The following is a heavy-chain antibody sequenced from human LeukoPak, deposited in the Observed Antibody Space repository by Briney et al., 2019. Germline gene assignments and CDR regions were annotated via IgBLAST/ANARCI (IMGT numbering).Heavy chain of an antibody. J-gene: IGHJ4*02. V-gene: IGHV3-74*01. CDR2: INSDGSST. D-gene: IGHD3-3*01. CDR3: ARPYDFWTGLLDY. Sequence: PGGSLRLSCAASGFTFSSYWMHWVRQAPGKGLVWVSRINSDGSSTSYADSVKGRFTISRDNAKNTLYLQMNSRRAEDTAVYYCARPYDFWTGLLDYWGQGTLVTVSS. CDR1: GFTFSSYW.